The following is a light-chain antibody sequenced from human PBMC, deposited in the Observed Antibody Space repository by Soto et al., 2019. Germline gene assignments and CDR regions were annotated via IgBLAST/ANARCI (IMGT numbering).Light chain of an antibody. Sequence: QSVLTQPPSASGTPGQRVTISCSGGSYNVGKNLVYWYQQRPGTAPKLIIFKNNQRPSGVPDRFSGSKSGNTASLTISGLQAEDEADYYCSSYTSSSTLVFGGGTKLTVL. V-gene: IGLV1-47*01. J-gene: IGLJ2*01. CDR3: SSYTSSSTLV. CDR2: KNN. CDR1: SYNVGKNL.